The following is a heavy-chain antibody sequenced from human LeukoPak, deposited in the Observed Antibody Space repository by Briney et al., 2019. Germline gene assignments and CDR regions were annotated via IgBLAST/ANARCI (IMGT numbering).Heavy chain of an antibody. J-gene: IGHJ4*02. CDR1: GLTFSNAW. CDR3: ATGPGNSGY. D-gene: IGHD4-23*01. Sequence: GGSLRLSCAVSGLTFSNAWMSWVRQAPGKGLEWVGRIKSTTVGGTTEYAAPVKGRFTISRDDSKNTVYLQMNSLKTEDTAVYYCATGPGNSGYWGQGTLVTVSS. V-gene: IGHV3-15*01. CDR2: IKSTTVGGTT.